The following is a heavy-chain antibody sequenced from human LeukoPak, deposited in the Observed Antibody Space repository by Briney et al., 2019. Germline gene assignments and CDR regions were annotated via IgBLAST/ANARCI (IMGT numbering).Heavy chain of an antibody. CDR2: IYYSGNT. CDR3: AGHLATSDTTSLDV. J-gene: IGHJ6*02. Sequence: SETLSLTCTVSGGSISGSGYHWTWIRQPPGKGLEWIGNIYYSGNTYFNPSLKSRVTISVDTSKNQFSLKLSSVTAAAAAVYYCAGHLATSDTTSLDVWGQGTTVTVSS. CDR1: GGSISGSGYH. V-gene: IGHV4-39*01. D-gene: IGHD1-1*01.